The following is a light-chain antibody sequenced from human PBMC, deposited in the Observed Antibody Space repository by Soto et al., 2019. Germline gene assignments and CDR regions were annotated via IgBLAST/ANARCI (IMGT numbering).Light chain of an antibody. Sequence: QSVLTQPASVSGSPGQSITISCTGTSSDVGAYNFVSWYQHHPGRAPKLIIYEVTIRPSGVSNRFSGSKSGNTASLTISGLQAEDEADYYCSSYAGSYTLVFGGGTKLTVL. CDR1: SSDVGAYNF. CDR3: SSYAGSYTLV. J-gene: IGLJ2*01. CDR2: EVT. V-gene: IGLV2-14*01.